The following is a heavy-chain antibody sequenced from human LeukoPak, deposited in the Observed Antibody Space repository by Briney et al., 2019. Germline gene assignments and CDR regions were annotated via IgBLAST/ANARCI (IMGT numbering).Heavy chain of an antibody. CDR3: ARYSYSSGFDY. CDR2: MYYSGYT. D-gene: IGHD6-19*01. J-gene: IGHJ4*02. Sequence: PSETLSLTCTVSGGPISSYYWSWIRQPTGMGLEWIGYMYYSGYTNYNPSLKSRVTTSVDVSKNQFSLKLSSVTAADTAVYYCARYSYSSGFDYWGQGTLVTVSS. CDR1: GGPISSYY. V-gene: IGHV4-59*01.